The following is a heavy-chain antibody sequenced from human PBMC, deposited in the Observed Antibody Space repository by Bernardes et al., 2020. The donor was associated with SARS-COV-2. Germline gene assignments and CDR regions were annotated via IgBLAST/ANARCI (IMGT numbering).Heavy chain of an antibody. J-gene: IGHJ6*02. CDR2: IYYSGST. V-gene: IGHV4-30-4*01. CDR3: ARDPRRITIFGARKTGMDV. Sequence: SETLSLTCTVSGGSISSGDYYWSWIRQPPGKGLEWIGYIYYSGSTYYNPSLKSRVTISVDTSKNQFSLKLSSVTAADTAVYYCARDPRRITIFGARKTGMDVWGQGTTVTVSS. CDR1: GGSISSGDYY. D-gene: IGHD3-3*01.